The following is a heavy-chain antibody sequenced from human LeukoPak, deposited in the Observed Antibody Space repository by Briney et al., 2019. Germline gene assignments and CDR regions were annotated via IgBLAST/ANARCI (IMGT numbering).Heavy chain of an antibody. CDR3: ARALWTPTDY. J-gene: IGHJ4*02. CDR2: LHTSGST. CDR1: GFTVSSNS. D-gene: IGHD2-21*01. V-gene: IGHV3-66*01. Sequence: PGGSLRLSCAASGFTVSSNSMSWVHQAPGKGLEWVAILHTSGSTYYADSMKARFTISRDNSKNTLYLQMNTLRAEDTAVYYCARALWTPTDYWGQGTPVTVSS.